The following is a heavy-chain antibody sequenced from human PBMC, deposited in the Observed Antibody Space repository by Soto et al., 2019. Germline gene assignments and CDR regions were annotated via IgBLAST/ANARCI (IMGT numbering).Heavy chain of an antibody. Sequence: QVQLQQWGAGLLKPSETLSLTCAVYGGSFSGYYWSWIRQAPGKGLEWIGEINHSGSTNCNPSLKSRDTISVDPSKNQFSLKLSSVTAADTAVYYCARRWQQVAPLLDVWGKGTTVTVSS. D-gene: IGHD6-13*01. V-gene: IGHV4-34*01. J-gene: IGHJ6*04. CDR2: INHSGST. CDR1: GGSFSGYY. CDR3: ARRWQQVAPLLDV.